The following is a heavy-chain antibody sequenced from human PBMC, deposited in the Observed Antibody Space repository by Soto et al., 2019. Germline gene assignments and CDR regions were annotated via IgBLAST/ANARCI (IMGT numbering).Heavy chain of an antibody. CDR3: ARKAACGGDCYAFDS. CDR1: GGIFSSNT. J-gene: IGHJ4*02. D-gene: IGHD2-21*02. V-gene: IGHV1-69*06. Sequence: QVYLVQSGAEVKKPGSSLKISCKASGGIFSSNTINWVRQAAGQGLEWMGGIIPLVGTANYAEKFQGRVTITADKSTKTEYMELTSLRSEDTAVYYCARKAACGGDCYAFDSWGQGTLVTVSS. CDR2: IIPLVGTA.